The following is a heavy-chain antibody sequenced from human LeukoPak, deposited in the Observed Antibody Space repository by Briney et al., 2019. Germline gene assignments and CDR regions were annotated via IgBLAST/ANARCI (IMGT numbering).Heavy chain of an antibody. J-gene: IGHJ4*02. CDR2: MNPKSGNT. Sequence: ASVRVSCKASLYTVTSYVVNWVRRAAGQEVEWMGWMNPKSGNTAYAQKFHGKASITINTSIRTAYLELSSLRSGDTAVYDCARGYYSGGSCYLYYFDYWGQGTLVTVSS. V-gene: IGHV1-8*01. CDR1: LYTVTSYV. D-gene: IGHD2-15*01. CDR3: ARGYYSGGSCYLYYFDY.